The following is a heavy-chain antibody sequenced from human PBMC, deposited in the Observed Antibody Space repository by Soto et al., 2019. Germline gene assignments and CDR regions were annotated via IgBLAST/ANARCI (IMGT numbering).Heavy chain of an antibody. CDR1: GYTFTSYA. J-gene: IGHJ4*02. V-gene: IGHV1-3*01. CDR2: INAGNGNT. CDR3: ARVVGNGYGDPPDY. Sequence: ASVKVSFKASGYTFTSYAMHWLRQAPGQRLEWMGWINAGNGNTKYSQKFQGRVTITRDTSASTAYMELSSLRSEDTAVYYCARVVGNGYGDPPDYWGQGTLVTVSS. D-gene: IGHD4-17*01.